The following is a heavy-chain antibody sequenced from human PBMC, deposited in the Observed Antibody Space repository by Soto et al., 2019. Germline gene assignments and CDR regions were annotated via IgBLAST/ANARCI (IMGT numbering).Heavy chain of an antibody. J-gene: IGHJ6*02. CDR2: MSYDGSK. D-gene: IGHD4-17*01. CDR3: AKDFTPWFGDYSYYYHGMDV. CDR1: GFTFSSYG. V-gene: IGHV3-30*18. Sequence: QVQLVESGGGVVQPGRSLRLSCAAAGFTFSSYGMHWVRQAPGTGLEWVAVMSYDGSKYYADTVKGRFTISRDNSKNTLYLQINSLRPEDTAVYYCAKDFTPWFGDYSYYYHGMDVWGQGTTVTVSS.